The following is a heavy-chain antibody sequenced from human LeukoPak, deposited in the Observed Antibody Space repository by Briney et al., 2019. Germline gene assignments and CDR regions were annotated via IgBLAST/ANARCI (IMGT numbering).Heavy chain of an antibody. V-gene: IGHV4-59*01. J-gene: IGHJ4*02. D-gene: IGHD7-27*01. CDR3: ASRKLGNDY. CDR2: IFYSGIT. Sequence: SETLSLTCTVSGGSISSYYWSWIRQPPGKGLEWIGYIFYSGITNYSPSLKSRVTISVDTSKNQFSLKLSSVTAADTAVYYCASRKLGNDYWGQGTLVTVSS. CDR1: GGSISSYY.